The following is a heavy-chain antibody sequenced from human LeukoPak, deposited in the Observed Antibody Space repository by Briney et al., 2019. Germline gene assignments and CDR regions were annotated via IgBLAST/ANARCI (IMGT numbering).Heavy chain of an antibody. V-gene: IGHV4-34*01. Sequence: KPSGTLSLTCAVYGGSFSGYYWSWIRQPPGKGLEWIGDINHSGSTNYNPSLKSRVTISVDTSKNQFSLKLISVTAADTAVYYCARRLDRDGLENDYWGQGTLVTVSS. CDR1: GGSFSGYY. CDR2: INHSGST. J-gene: IGHJ4*02. D-gene: IGHD5-24*01. CDR3: ARRLDRDGLENDY.